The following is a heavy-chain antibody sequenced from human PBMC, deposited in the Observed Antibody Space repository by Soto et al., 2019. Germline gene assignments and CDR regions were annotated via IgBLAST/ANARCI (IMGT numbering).Heavy chain of an antibody. CDR1: GFSLASFA. CDR2: ISGSDGKT. Sequence: DVRLAESGGGLVQPGVSLRLSCTTSGFSLASFAMTWVRQAPGKGLEWVATISGSDGKTYYADSVKGRFSISRDTSRNTLYLQMNSLRADDTAIYYCAKWSYLDYWGQGTRVTVSS. V-gene: IGHV3-23*04. CDR3: AKWSYLDY. D-gene: IGHD3-3*01. J-gene: IGHJ4*02.